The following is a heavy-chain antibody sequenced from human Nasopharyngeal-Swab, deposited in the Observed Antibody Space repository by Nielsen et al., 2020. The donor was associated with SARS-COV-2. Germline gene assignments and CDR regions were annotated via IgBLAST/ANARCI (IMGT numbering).Heavy chain of an antibody. V-gene: IGHV3-21*01. CDR1: GFTFSSYS. CDR3: ARWDYSNYDLDY. CDR2: ISSSSSYI. Sequence: GESLKISCAASGFTFSSYSMNWVRQAPGKGLEWVSSISSSSSYIYYADSVKGRFTISRDNAKNSLYLHMNSLRAEDTAVYYCARWDYSNYDLDYWGQGTLVTVSS. D-gene: IGHD4-11*01. J-gene: IGHJ4*02.